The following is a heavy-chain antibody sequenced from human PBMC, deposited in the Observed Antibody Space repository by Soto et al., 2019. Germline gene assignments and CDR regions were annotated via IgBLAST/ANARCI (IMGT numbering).Heavy chain of an antibody. CDR3: ERVGYGDYLYGMDG. CDR2: MNPNSGNT. V-gene: IGHV1-8*01. CDR1: GYTFTSYD. J-gene: IGHJ6*02. Sequence: QVQLVQSGAEVKKPGASVKVSCKASGYTFTSYDINWVRQAPGQGLEWMGWMNPNSGNTGHVQKFQGRFTMTRNISISTAYIELSSLRSEDTAVYYCERVGYGDYLYGMDGWGQGTTVTDSS. D-gene: IGHD4-17*01.